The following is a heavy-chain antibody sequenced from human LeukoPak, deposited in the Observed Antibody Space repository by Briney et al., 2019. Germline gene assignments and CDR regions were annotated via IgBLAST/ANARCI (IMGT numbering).Heavy chain of an antibody. D-gene: IGHD6-19*01. CDR1: GFTFSSYA. CDR3: ASLAVAGTQRVDY. J-gene: IGHJ4*02. V-gene: IGHV3-30-3*01. Sequence: GRSLRLSCAASGFTFSSYAMHWVRQAPGKGLEWVAVISYDGSNKYYADSVKGRFTISRDNAKNSLYLQMNSLRAEDTAVYYCASLAVAGTQRVDYWGQGTLVTVSS. CDR2: ISYDGSNK.